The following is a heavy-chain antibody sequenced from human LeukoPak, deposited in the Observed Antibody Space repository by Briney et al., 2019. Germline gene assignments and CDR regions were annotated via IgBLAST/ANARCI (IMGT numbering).Heavy chain of an antibody. D-gene: IGHD6-19*01. J-gene: IGHJ5*02. CDR2: ITWDGGST. Sequence: GGSLRPSCVGSGFTFGEYGMHWVRQVPGKGLEWVSHITWDGGSTYHAGSVKGRFTISRDNSKNSLYLQMNSLGAEDTALYYCAKDIHIGQGSGWPESWGQGTLVTVSS. V-gene: IGHV3-43D*03. CDR3: AKDIHIGQGSGWPES. CDR1: GFTFGEYG.